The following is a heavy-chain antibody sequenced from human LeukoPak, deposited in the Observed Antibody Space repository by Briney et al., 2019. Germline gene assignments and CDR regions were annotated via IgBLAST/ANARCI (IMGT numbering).Heavy chain of an antibody. CDR3: ARTFRYCSSTSCYGPYYYGMDV. CDR2: IYYSGST. J-gene: IGHJ6*02. Sequence: SETLSLTCTVSGGSISSSSYYWSWIRQPPGKGLEWIGYIYYSGSTNYNPSPKSRVTISVDTSKNQFSPKLSSVTAADTAVYYCARTFRYCSSTSCYGPYYYGMDVWGQGTTVTVSS. V-gene: IGHV4-61*05. CDR1: GGSISSSSYY. D-gene: IGHD2-2*01.